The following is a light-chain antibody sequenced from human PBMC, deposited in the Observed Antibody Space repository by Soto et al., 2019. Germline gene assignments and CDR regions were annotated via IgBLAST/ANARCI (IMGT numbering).Light chain of an antibody. Sequence: DIQMTQSPSFVSASIVYIVTITCRASQDIGVRLAWFQQKPGKAPKYLIQSASSLQSGVPSTFSGSGSGTDFTLTINSLHPEDFATYYCLQVYNFPRTFGQGTKVDI. CDR2: SAS. V-gene: IGKV1-12*01. J-gene: IGKJ1*01. CDR3: LQVYNFPRT. CDR1: QDIGVR.